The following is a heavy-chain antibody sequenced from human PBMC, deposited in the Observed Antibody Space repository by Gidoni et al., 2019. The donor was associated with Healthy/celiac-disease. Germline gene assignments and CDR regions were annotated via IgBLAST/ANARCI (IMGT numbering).Heavy chain of an antibody. CDR1: GDSVSSNSSP. CDR2: TYYRSKWYN. CDR3: ARDTYVVVVVAATPALRFDP. D-gene: IGHD2-15*01. Sequence: QVQLQQSGPGLVKPSQTLSLTCAIPGDSVSSNSSPWNWIRQSPSRGLEWLGRTYYRSKWYNDYAVSVKSRITINPDTSKNQFSLQLNSVTPEDTAVYYCARDTYVVVVVAATPALRFDPWGQGTLVTVSS. J-gene: IGHJ5*02. V-gene: IGHV6-1*01.